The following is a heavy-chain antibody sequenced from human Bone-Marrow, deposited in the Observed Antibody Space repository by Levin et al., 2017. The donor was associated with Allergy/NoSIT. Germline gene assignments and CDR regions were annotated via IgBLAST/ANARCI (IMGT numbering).Heavy chain of an antibody. CDR1: GFTFSSYA. D-gene: IGHD3-3*01. V-gene: IGHV3-23*01. CDR3: AKALGERPYYDFWSGYYTYYYYYGMDG. J-gene: IGHJ6*02. Sequence: GESLKISCAASGFTFSSYAMSWVRQAPGKGLEWVSAISGSGGSTYYADSVKGRFTISRDNSKNTLYLQMNSLRAEDTAVYYCAKALGERPYYDFWSGYYTYYYYYGMDGWGQGTTVTVSS. CDR2: ISGSGGST.